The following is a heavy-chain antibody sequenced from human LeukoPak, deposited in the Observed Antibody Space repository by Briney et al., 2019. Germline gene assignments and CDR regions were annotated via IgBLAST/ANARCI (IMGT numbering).Heavy chain of an antibody. CDR2: INYSGST. J-gene: IGHJ4*02. Sequence: SETLSLTCTVSCGSISNSYWSWIRQPPGKGLEWIGYINYSGSTNYNPSLKSRVTISVDTSKNQFSLKLSSVTAADTAVYYCARLGGYGYFDYWGQGTLVTVSS. CDR1: CGSISNSY. V-gene: IGHV4-59*08. D-gene: IGHD5-12*01. CDR3: ARLGGYGYFDY.